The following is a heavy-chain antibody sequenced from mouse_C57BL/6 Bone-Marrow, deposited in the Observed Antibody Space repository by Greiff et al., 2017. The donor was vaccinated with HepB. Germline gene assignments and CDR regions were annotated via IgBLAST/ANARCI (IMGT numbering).Heavy chain of an antibody. Sequence: EVQLVESGPELVKPGASVKISCKASGYSFTDYNMNWVKQSNGKSLEWIGVINPNYGTTSYNQKFKGKATLTVDQSSSTAYMQLNSLTSEDSAVYYCARGGYYYGSSYGFAYWGQGTLVTVSA. V-gene: IGHV1-39*01. CDR1: GYSFTDYN. J-gene: IGHJ3*01. D-gene: IGHD1-1*01. CDR2: INPNYGTT. CDR3: ARGGYYYGSSYGFAY.